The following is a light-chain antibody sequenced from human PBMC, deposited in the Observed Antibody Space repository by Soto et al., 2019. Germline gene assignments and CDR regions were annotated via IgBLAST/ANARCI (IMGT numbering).Light chain of an antibody. Sequence: DIVITQSPASLAVSLGERAAIKCKSSQRVLVSSMNENCLGWYQQKPGQPAKFLMCWASTRASGVPDRFSGGGSGTDFTLTITRLQGEDVALYYCQQCYSPPWTFGQGTKVQIK. V-gene: IGKV4-1*01. CDR1: QRVLVSSMNENC. CDR3: QQCYSPPWT. J-gene: IGKJ1*01. CDR2: WAS.